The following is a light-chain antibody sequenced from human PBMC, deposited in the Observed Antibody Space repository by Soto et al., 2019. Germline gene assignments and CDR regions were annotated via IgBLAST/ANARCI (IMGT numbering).Light chain of an antibody. CDR1: SSNIGIKI. CDR2: SDD. Sequence: QSVLTQPPSASGTPGQRVTISCSGSSSNIGIKIVSWYQQLPGTAPKLLIYSDDQRPSGVPDRFSASKSGTSASLAISGLQSEDEADYYCAEWDDSLDGPVFGGGTKLTVL. V-gene: IGLV1-44*01. J-gene: IGLJ2*01. CDR3: AEWDDSLDGPV.